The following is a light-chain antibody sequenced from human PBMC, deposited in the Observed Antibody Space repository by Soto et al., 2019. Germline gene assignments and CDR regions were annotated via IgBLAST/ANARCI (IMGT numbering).Light chain of an antibody. CDR2: GAS. Sequence: VVLTQSPATLSLSPGERATLSCRASQSVSSYLAWYQQKPGQAPRLLIYGASTRATGIPDRFSGSGSGTEFTLTISRLQSEDFAVYYCQKYNNWPLVTFGQGTKVDIK. CDR3: QKYNNWPLVT. V-gene: IGKV3-15*01. J-gene: IGKJ1*01. CDR1: QSVSSY.